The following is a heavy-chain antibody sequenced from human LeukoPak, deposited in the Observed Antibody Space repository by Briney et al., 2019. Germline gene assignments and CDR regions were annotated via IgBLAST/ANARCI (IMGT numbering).Heavy chain of an antibody. CDR1: GGSISSSSYY. V-gene: IGHV4-39*01. CDR2: IYYSGST. Sequence: SETLSLTCTVSGGSISSSSYYWGWIRQPPGKGLEWIGSIYYSGSTYYNPSLKSRVTISVDTSKNQFSLKLSSVTAADTAVYYCARLGLGVEIDYWVQGTLVTVSS. D-gene: IGHD3-3*01. J-gene: IGHJ4*02. CDR3: ARLGLGVEIDY.